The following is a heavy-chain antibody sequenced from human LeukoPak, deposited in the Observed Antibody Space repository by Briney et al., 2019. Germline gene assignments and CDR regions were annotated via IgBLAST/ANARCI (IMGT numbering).Heavy chain of an antibody. D-gene: IGHD3-10*01. Sequence: GGSLRLSCAASGLTFSSYSMNWVRQAPGKGLEGVSSISSSSSYIYYADSVKGRFTISRDNAKNSLYLQMNSLRAEDTAVYYCARDGLTMVRGVTRSYYYYGMDIWGQGTTVTVSS. J-gene: IGHJ6*02. CDR3: ARDGLTMVRGVTRSYYYYGMDI. CDR1: GLTFSSYS. V-gene: IGHV3-21*01. CDR2: ISSSSSYI.